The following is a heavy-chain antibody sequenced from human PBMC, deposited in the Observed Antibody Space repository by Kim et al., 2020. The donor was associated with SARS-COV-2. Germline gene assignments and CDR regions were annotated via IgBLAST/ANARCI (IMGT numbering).Heavy chain of an antibody. Sequence: STYYADSVKGRFTISRDNSKNTLYLQMNSLRAEDTAVYYCAKMSTHYFDYWGQGTLVTVSS. CDR3: AKMSTHYFDY. J-gene: IGHJ4*02. V-gene: IGHV3-23*01. CDR2: ST. D-gene: IGHD2-2*01.